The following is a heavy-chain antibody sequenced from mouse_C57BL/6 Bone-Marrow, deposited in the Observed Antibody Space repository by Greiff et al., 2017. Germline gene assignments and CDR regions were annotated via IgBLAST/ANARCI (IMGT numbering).Heavy chain of an antibody. CDR2: IDPETGGT. CDR3: TREAPITTVVAPY. CDR1: GYTFTDYE. D-gene: IGHD1-1*01. V-gene: IGHV1-15*01. Sequence: VQLQQSGAELVRPGASVTLSCTASGYTFTDYEMHWVKQTPVHGLEWIGAIDPETGGTAYNQKFKGKAILTADKSSSTAYMELRSLTSEDSAVYDCTREAPITTVVAPYWGQGTLVTVSA. J-gene: IGHJ3*01.